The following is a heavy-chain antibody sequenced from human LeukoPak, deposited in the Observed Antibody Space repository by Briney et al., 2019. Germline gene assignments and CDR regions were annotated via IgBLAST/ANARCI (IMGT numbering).Heavy chain of an antibody. CDR3: ARDLGCGGDCYSGDV. J-gene: IGHJ4*02. CDR2: INPNSGGT. Sequence: ASVKVSCKASGYSFTGYYMHWVRQAPGRGLEWMGRINPNSGGTNYAQKFQGRVTMTRDTSISTAYMELSRLRSDDTAVYYCARDLGCGGDCYSGDVWGQGTLVTVSS. V-gene: IGHV1-2*06. D-gene: IGHD2-21*02. CDR1: GYSFTGYY.